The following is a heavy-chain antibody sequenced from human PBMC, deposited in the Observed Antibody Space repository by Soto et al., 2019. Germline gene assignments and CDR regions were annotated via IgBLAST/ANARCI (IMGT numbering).Heavy chain of an antibody. V-gene: IGHV3-30*18. CDR2: ISYDGSNK. J-gene: IGHJ4*02. CDR3: AKDLESYTYDSSGWYFDY. D-gene: IGHD3-22*01. Sequence: QVQLVESGGGVVQPGRSLRLSCAASGFTFSSYGMHWVRQAPGKGLEWVAVISYDGSNKYYADSVKGRFTISRDNSKNTLYLQMNSLRAEDTAVYYCAKDLESYTYDSSGWYFDYWGQGTLVTVSS. CDR1: GFTFSSYG.